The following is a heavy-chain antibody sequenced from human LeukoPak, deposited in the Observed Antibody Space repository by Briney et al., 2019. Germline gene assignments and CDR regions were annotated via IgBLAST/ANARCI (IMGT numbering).Heavy chain of an antibody. D-gene: IGHD2-15*01. CDR1: GYSISSGYL. Sequence: PSETLSLTCTVSGYSISSGYLWGWIRQPPGKGLEWIGEINHSGSTNYNPSLKSRVTISVDTSKNQFSLKLSSVTAADTAVYYCARLGYCSGGSCYSGWIRGRWFDPWGQGTLVTVSS. CDR3: ARLGYCSGGSCYSGWIRGRWFDP. V-gene: IGHV4-38-2*02. J-gene: IGHJ5*02. CDR2: INHSGST.